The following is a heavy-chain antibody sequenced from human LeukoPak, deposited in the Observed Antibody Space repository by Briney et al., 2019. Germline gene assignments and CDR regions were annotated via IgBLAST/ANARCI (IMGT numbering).Heavy chain of an antibody. D-gene: IGHD3-22*01. CDR3: ARGVRWHYYDSSGYPDY. J-gene: IGHJ4*02. CDR2: INRSGST. Sequence: PSETLSLTCAVYGGSFSGYYWSWIRQPPGKGLEWIGEINRSGSTNYNPSLKSRVTISVDTSKNQFSLKLSSVTAADTAVYYCARGVRWHYYDSSGYPDYWGQGTLVTVSS. V-gene: IGHV4-34*01. CDR1: GGSFSGYY.